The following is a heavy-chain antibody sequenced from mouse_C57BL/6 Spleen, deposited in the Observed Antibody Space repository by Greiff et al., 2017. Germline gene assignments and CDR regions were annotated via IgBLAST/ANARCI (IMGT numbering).Heavy chain of an antibody. Sequence: DVHLVESGGGLVKPGGSLKLSCAASGFTFSDYGMHWVRQAPEKGLEWVAYISSCSSTISYADTVKGRFTISRDNAKNPLFLQMPSLRSEDTDMYYCATTVVAPGFAYWGQGTLVTVSA. V-gene: IGHV5-17*01. CDR3: ATTVVAPGFAY. D-gene: IGHD1-1*01. CDR2: ISSCSSTI. CDR1: GFTFSDYG. J-gene: IGHJ3*01.